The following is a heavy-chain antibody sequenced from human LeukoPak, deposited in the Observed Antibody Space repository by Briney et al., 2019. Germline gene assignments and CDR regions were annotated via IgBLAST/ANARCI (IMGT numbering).Heavy chain of an antibody. J-gene: IGHJ4*02. Sequence: SETLSLTCAVYGGSFSGYYWSWIRQPPGKGLEWIGEINHSGSTNYNPSLKSRVTISVDTSKNQFSLKLSSVTAADTAVYYCARDRVRGSGSKGIDYWGQGTLVTVSS. CDR3: ARDRVRGSGSKGIDY. CDR2: INHSGST. D-gene: IGHD3-10*01. V-gene: IGHV4-34*01. CDR1: GGSFSGYY.